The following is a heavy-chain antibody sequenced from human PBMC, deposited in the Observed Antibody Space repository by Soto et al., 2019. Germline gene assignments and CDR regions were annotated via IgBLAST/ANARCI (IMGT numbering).Heavy chain of an antibody. J-gene: IGHJ3*02. Sequence: QLHLVQSGAVVKKPGASVTVSCSASGYPVTAYYMHWVRQAPGRGLEWMGGINPATGAAKYTQAFQGGVTLARATAESTVFMELSALASRHTAFFYFARGGGVGVAGSAAFDMWGQGTLVTVSS. CDR1: GYPVTAYY. CDR2: INPATGAA. CDR3: ARGGGVGVAGSAAFDM. D-gene: IGHD3-3*01. V-gene: IGHV1-2*02.